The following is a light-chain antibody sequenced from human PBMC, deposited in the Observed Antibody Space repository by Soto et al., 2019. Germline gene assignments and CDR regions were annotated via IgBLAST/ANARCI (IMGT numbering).Light chain of an antibody. Sequence: DIQMTPSPSSLSASVGDRVTITCRASQSISSYLNWYQLKPGKAPKLLIYAASSLQSGVPSRFSGSGSGTDFTLTISSLQPEDFATYYCQQPHSTPPGTFGQGTKVEIE. J-gene: IGKJ1*01. CDR3: QQPHSTPPGT. CDR2: AAS. V-gene: IGKV1-39*01. CDR1: QSISSY.